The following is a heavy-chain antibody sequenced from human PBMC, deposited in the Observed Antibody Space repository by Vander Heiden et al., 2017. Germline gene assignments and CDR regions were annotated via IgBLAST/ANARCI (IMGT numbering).Heavy chain of an antibody. CDR1: GYTFTGYY. V-gene: IGHV1-2*06. CDR3: ARQLRYCTNGVCYTGSGWFDP. J-gene: IGHJ5*02. D-gene: IGHD2-8*01. CDR2: INPNSGGT. Sequence: QVQLVQSGAEVKKPGASVKVSCKASGYTFTGYYMHWVRQAPGQGLEWMGRINPNSGGTNYAQKFQGRVTRTRDTSISTAYMELSRLRSDDTAVYYCARQLRYCTNGVCYTGSGWFDPWGQGTLVTVSS.